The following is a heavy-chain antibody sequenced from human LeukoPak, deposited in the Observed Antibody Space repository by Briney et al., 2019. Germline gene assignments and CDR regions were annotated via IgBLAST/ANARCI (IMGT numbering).Heavy chain of an antibody. D-gene: IGHD6-19*01. CDR3: ATTLAVAGTRAYYYYMDV. J-gene: IGHJ6*03. Sequence: GGSLRLSCAASGFTFSSYAMSWVRQAPGKGLEWVSAISGSGGSTYYADSMKGRFTISRDNSKNTLYLQMNSLRAEDTAVYYCATTLAVAGTRAYYYYMDVWGKGTTVTVSS. CDR1: GFTFSSYA. CDR2: ISGSGGST. V-gene: IGHV3-23*01.